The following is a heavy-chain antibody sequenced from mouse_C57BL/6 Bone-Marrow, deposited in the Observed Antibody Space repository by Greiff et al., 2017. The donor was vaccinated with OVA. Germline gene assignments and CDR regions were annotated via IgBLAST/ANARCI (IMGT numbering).Heavy chain of an antibody. CDR3: DGYYY. J-gene: IGHJ2*01. V-gene: IGHV14-4*01. CDR2: IYPENGDT. Sequence: EVKLEESGAELVRPGASVKLSCTASGINIKDDYMHWVKQRPEQGLEWIGWIYPENGDTEYASKFQGKATITVDTSSNTAYLQLSSLTSEDTAVYYCDGYYYWGQGTTLTVSS. D-gene: IGHD2-3*01. CDR1: GINIKDDY.